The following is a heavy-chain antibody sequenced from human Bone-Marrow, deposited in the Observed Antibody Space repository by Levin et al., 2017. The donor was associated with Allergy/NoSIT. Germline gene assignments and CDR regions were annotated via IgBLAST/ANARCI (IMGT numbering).Heavy chain of an antibody. J-gene: IGHJ4*02. CDR1: GFTFSSYT. CDR2: ITRSSTYI. V-gene: IGHV3-21*01. D-gene: IGHD2-21*01. Sequence: GESLKISCAASGFTFSSYTINWVRQAPGKGLEWVSSITRSSTYIYYADSVRGRFTISRDNARNSLYLQMNSLRAEDTAAYYCAGLPTAIPDDYWGQGTLVTVSS. CDR3: AGLPTAIPDDY.